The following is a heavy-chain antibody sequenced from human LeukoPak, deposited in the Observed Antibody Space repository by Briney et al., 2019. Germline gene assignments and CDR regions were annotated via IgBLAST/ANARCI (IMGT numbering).Heavy chain of an antibody. Sequence: GASLRLSCAASGFTFSSYSMCWVCQAPGKGPEWVSGIKESGDITYYADSVKGRFTISRDNSKNTLYLQMNSLRAEDTAKYYCAKYCGGATCSGYWGQGTLVTVSS. CDR1: GFTFSSYS. V-gene: IGHV3-23*01. CDR3: AKYCGGATCSGY. CDR2: IKESGDIT. D-gene: IGHD2-15*01. J-gene: IGHJ4*02.